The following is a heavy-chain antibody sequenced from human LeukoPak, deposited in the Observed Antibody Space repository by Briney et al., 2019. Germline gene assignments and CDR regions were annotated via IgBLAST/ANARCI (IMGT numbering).Heavy chain of an antibody. Sequence: SETLSLTCTVSGYSISSGYYWGWIRQPPGKGLEWIGSIYHSGNTYYNPSLKSRVTISVDTSKNQFSLKLSSVTAADTAVYYCARDAFYCSSTACPKVDYWGQGALVTVSS. CDR1: GYSISSGYY. CDR3: ARDAFYCSSTACPKVDY. CDR2: IYHSGNT. V-gene: IGHV4-38-2*02. D-gene: IGHD2-2*01. J-gene: IGHJ4*02.